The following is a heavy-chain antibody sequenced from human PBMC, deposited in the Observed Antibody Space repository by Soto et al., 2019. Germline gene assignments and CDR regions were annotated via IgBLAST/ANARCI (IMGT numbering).Heavy chain of an antibody. CDR2: IYYSGST. Sequence: QVRLQESGPGLVKPSETLSLSCLVSGDSVGNGPYYWSWIRQPPGEGLEWIAYIYYSGSTNVNPSLESRVNISIDMSKNQFFLELRSVTAADAAVYFCARVGSSCHSGGCYYYYGLGVWGQGTTVAIS. D-gene: IGHD1-26*01. J-gene: IGHJ6*02. CDR1: GDSVGNGPYY. V-gene: IGHV4-61*01. CDR3: ARVGSSCHSGGCYYYYGLGV.